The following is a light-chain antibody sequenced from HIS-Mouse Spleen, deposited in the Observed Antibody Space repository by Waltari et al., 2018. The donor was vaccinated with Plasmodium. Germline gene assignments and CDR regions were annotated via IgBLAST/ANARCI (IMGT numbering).Light chain of an antibody. CDR2: DVS. J-gene: IGLJ2*01. V-gene: IGLV2-11*01. Sequence: QSALPQPRPVSGSPGQPVTISCTGHSSHVGGLNHLSWYQQHPGKAPKLMIYDVSKRPSGVPDRFSGSKSGNTASLTISGLQAEDEADYYCCSYAGSYTWVFGGGTKLTVL. CDR1: SSHVGGLNH. CDR3: CSYAGSYTWV.